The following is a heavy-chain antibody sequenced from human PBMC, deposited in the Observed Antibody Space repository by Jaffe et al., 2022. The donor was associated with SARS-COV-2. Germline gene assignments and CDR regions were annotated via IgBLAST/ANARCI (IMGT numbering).Heavy chain of an antibody. CDR2: IYWNDDK. V-gene: IGHV2-5*01. Sequence: QITLKESGPTLVKPTQTLTLTCTFSGFSLSTSGVGVGWIRQPPGKALEWLALIYWNDDKRYSPSLKSRLTITKDTSKNQVVLTMTNMDPVDTATYYCAHIESPRWLLYAFDIWGQGTMVTVSS. CDR1: GFSLSTSGVG. CDR3: AHIESPRWLLYAFDI. J-gene: IGHJ3*02. D-gene: IGHD3-3*01.